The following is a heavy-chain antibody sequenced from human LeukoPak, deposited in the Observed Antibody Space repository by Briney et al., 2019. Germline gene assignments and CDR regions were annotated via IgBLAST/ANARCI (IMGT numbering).Heavy chain of an antibody. J-gene: IGHJ4*02. Sequence: SETLSLTCEVYGESFSGYYWHWIRQPPGKGLEWIGEINHLVNINYNPSLKSRVTMSIDTSNNRFSLKVTSLSAADTAVYYCAREYLLGSGSYHEFAVHFIDHWGQGAEVTVSS. CDR1: GESFSGYY. V-gene: IGHV4-34*01. CDR3: AREYLLGSGSYHEFAVHFIDH. CDR2: INHLVNI. D-gene: IGHD3-10*01.